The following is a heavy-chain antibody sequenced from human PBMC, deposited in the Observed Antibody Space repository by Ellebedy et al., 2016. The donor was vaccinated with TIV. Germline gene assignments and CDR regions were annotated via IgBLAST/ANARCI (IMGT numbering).Heavy chain of an antibody. CDR1: GYTFTGYY. CDR2: INPNSGDT. CDR3: ARESGNRGYQFGSGRFYYYYGMDV. Sequence: AASVKVSCKASGYTFTGYYMHWVRQAPGQGLEWMGWINPNSGDTKYAEIFQGRVTMTRDTSISTAYMELNGLRSDDSAVYFCARESGNRGYQFGSGRFYYYYGMDVWGQGTTVTVSS. V-gene: IGHV1-2*02. J-gene: IGHJ6*02. D-gene: IGHD3-10*01.